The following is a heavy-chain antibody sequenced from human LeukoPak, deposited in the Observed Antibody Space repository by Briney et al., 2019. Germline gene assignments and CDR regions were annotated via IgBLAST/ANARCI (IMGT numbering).Heavy chain of an antibody. CDR3: ARDAYGSWDFDL. CDR1: GFTFSSYS. J-gene: IGHJ4*02. V-gene: IGHV3-66*01. Sequence: LSGGSLRLSCAASGFTFSSYSMNWVRQAPGKGLEWVSVIYSGGFTYYADSVKGRFTISRDNSKNTVYLQMNSLRADDTAVYYCARDAYGSWDFDLWGQGTLVTVSS. D-gene: IGHD4-17*01. CDR2: IYSGGFT.